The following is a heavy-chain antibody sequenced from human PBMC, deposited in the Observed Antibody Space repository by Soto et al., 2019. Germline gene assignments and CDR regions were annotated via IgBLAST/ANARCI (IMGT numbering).Heavy chain of an antibody. CDR3: AKDSGWSGLVGMDV. V-gene: IGHV3-30*18. J-gene: IGHJ6*02. CDR2: ISYDGSNK. Sequence: QVQLVESGGGVVQPGRSLRLSCAASGFTFSSNGMHWVRQAPVKGLEWVAVISYDGSNKYYADPVKGRFTISRDNSKNTLYLQMNSLRAEDTAVYYCAKDSGWSGLVGMDVWGQGTTVTVSS. CDR1: GFTFSSNG. D-gene: IGHD3-3*01.